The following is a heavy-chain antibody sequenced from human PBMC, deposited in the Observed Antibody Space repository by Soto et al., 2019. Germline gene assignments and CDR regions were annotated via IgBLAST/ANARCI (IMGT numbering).Heavy chain of an antibody. V-gene: IGHV3-9*01. CDR2: ISWNSVST. J-gene: IGHJ6*02. Sequence: EVQLVESGGGLVEPGKSLRLSCVVSGFTYEDFAMHWVRQAPGKGLAWVSGISWNSVSTGYPDSVTGRLTISRDNDKNSLYLQMRNLTGDDTAMYYCVKDFRRDTNGLDVCGPVTSVTVSS. CDR3: VKDFRRDTNGLDV. CDR1: GFTYEDFA.